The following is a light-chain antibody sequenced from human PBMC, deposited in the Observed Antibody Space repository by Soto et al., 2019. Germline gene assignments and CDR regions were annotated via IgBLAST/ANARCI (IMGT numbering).Light chain of an antibody. V-gene: IGLV2-14*01. CDR1: SSDVGGYNY. CDR2: DVS. J-gene: IGLJ1*01. CDR3: SSYTSSSTLFYV. Sequence: QSALTQPASVSGSPGQSITFSCTGTSSDVGGYNYVSWYQQHPGKAPKLMIYDVSNRPSGVSNRFSGSKSGNTASLTISGLQAEDEADYYCSSYTSSSTLFYVFGTGTKVTVL.